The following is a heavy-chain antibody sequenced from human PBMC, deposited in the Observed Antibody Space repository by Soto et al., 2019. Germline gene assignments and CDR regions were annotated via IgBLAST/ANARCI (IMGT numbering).Heavy chain of an antibody. D-gene: IGHD3-10*01. V-gene: IGHV3-30*18. CDR2: ISYDGSNK. Sequence: SLRLSCAASGFTFSSYGMHWVRQAPGKGLEWVAVISYDGSNKYYADSVKGRFTISRDNSKNTLYLQMNSLRAEDTAVYYCAKEITMVRGAPQTFDYWGQGTLVTVSS. CDR3: AKEITMVRGAPQTFDY. J-gene: IGHJ4*02. CDR1: GFTFSSYG.